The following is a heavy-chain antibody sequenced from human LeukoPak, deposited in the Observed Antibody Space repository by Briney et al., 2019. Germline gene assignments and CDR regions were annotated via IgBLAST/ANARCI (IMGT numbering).Heavy chain of an antibody. CDR2: TYYRSKLYN. CDR3: ARTDRLTFDY. CDR1: GDSVPSNSAA. V-gene: IGHV6-1*01. Sequence: SETLSPTCAISGDSVPSNSAAWNRLRQSPSRGLEWLGRTYYRSKLYNDYAVSVKSRITINPDTSKNQFSLQLNSVPPEDTAVYYCARTDRLTFDYWGQGTLVTVSS. J-gene: IGHJ4*02.